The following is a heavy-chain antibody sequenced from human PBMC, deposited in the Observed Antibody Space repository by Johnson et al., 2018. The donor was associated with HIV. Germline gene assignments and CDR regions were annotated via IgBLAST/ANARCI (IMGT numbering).Heavy chain of an antibody. CDR1: GFTFSHYG. CDR2: IRYDGRNK. D-gene: IGHD3-10*01. J-gene: IGHJ3*02. CDR3: ARDKGYYGSGTDAFDI. Sequence: QVQLVESGGGVVQPGGSLILSCAASGFTFSHYGMHWVRQAPGKGLEWVTFIRYDGRNKYSADAVKGRFISSRDKSKNTLDLQMNSLSTDVTAVYYCARDKGYYGSGTDAFDIWGKGTLVTVSS. V-gene: IGHV3-30*02.